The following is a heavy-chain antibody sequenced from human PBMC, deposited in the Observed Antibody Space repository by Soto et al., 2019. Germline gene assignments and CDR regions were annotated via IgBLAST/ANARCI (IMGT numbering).Heavy chain of an antibody. J-gene: IGHJ5*02. D-gene: IGHD5-18*01. CDR3: ARQDVDTAMVTRYNWFDP. CDR2: IYWNDDK. V-gene: IGHV2-5*01. Sequence: QITLKESGPTLVKPTQTLTLTCTFSGFSLSTSGVGVGWIRQPPGKALEWLALIYWNDDKRYSPSLKSRLTITKDTSKNQVVLTMTNMDPVDTATYYCARQDVDTAMVTRYNWFDPWGQGTLVTVSS. CDR1: GFSLSTSGVG.